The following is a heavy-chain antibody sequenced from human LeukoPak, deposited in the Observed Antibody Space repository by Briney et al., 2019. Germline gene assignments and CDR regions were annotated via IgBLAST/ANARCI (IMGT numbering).Heavy chain of an antibody. CDR3: ARGGNLYCSSTSCYDFDY. J-gene: IGHJ4*02. CDR2: ISSSSSYI. D-gene: IGHD2-2*01. V-gene: IGHV3-21*01. CDR1: GFTFSSYI. Sequence: PGGSLGLSCAASGFTFSSYIMNWVRQAPGKGLEWVSSISSSSSYIYYADSVKGRFTISRDNAKNSLYLQMNSLRAEDTAVYYCARGGNLYCSSTSCYDFDYWGQGTLVTVSS.